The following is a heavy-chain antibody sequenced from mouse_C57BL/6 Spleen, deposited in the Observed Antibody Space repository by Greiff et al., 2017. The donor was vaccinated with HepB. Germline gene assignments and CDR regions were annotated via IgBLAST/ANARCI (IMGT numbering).Heavy chain of an antibody. CDR2: ISSGGDYI. V-gene: IGHV5-9-1*02. D-gene: IGHD1-1*01. J-gene: IGHJ4*01. CDR3: TRDDRYYYGSSPSYAMDY. CDR1: GFTFSSYA. Sequence: EVQLVESGEGLVKPGGSLKLSCAASGFTFSSYAMSWVRQTPEKRLEWVAYISSGGDYIYYADTVKGRFTISRDNARNTLYLQMSSLKSEDTAMYYCTRDDRYYYGSSPSYAMDYWGQGASVTVSS.